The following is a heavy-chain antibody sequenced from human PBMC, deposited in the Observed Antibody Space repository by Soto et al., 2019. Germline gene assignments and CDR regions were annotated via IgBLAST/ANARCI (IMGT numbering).Heavy chain of an antibody. CDR2: IYYSGST. CDR3: VCIFSGGYGYGFYYYGMDV. J-gene: IGHJ6*02. Sequence: SETLSLTCTVSGGSISSSSYYWGWIRQPPGKGLEWIGSIYYSGSTYYNPSLKSRVTISVDTSKNQFSLKLSSVTAADTAVYYCVCIFSGGYGYGFYYYGMDVWGQGTTVTVSS. D-gene: IGHD5-18*01. V-gene: IGHV4-39*01. CDR1: GGSISSSSYY.